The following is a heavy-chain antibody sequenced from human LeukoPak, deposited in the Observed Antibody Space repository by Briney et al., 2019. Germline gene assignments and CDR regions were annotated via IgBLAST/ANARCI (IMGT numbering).Heavy chain of an antibody. J-gene: IGHJ4*02. CDR2: IKQDGSEK. Sequence: PGGSLRLSCAASGFTFSSYWMSWVRQAPGKGLEWVANIKQDGSEKYYVDSAKGRFTISRDNAKNSLYLQMNSLRAEDTAVYYCVLERDSILNFDYWGQGTLVTVSS. D-gene: IGHD3-22*01. CDR1: GFTFSSYW. V-gene: IGHV3-7*01. CDR3: VLERDSILNFDY.